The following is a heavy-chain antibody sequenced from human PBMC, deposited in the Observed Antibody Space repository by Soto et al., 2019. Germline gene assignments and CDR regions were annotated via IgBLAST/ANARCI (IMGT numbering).Heavy chain of an antibody. V-gene: IGHV3-30-3*01. Sequence: GGSLRLSCAASGFTFSSYAMHWVRQAPGKGLEWVAVISYDGSNKYYADSVKGRFTISRDNSKNTLYLQMNSLRAEDTAVYYCARDLGPVDIRKRWLQFPPRAFFDYWGQGTLVTVSS. CDR1: GFTFSSYA. CDR3: ARDLGPVDIRKRWLQFPPRAFFDY. CDR2: ISYDGSNK. J-gene: IGHJ4*02. D-gene: IGHD5-12*01.